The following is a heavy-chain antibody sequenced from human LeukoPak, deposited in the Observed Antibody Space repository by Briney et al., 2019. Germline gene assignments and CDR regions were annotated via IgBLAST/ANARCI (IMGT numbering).Heavy chain of an antibody. V-gene: IGHV1-46*01. CDR2: INPSGGST. J-gene: IGHJ5*02. CDR3: ATTRDYGDYVNWFDP. CDR1: GYTFTSYY. D-gene: IGHD4-17*01. Sequence: ASVKVSCKASGYTFTSYYMHWVRQAPGQGLEWMGIINPSGGSTSYAQKFQGRVTMTEDTSTDTAYMELSSLRSEDTAVYYCATTRDYGDYVNWFDPWGQGTLVTVSS.